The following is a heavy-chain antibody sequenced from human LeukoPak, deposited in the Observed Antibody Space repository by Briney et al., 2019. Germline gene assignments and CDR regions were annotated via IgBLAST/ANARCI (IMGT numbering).Heavy chain of an antibody. D-gene: IGHD2-15*01. CDR3: AREGCSGGSCYYNYYYMDV. CDR1: GFTFSDYY. CDR2: ISSSGSTI. Sequence: GXSLRLSCAASGFTFSDYYMSWIRQAPGKGLEWVSYISSSGSTIYYADSVKGRFTISRDNAKNSLYLQMNSLRAEDTAVYYCAREGCSGGSCYYNYYYMDVWGKGTTVTVSS. V-gene: IGHV3-11*04. J-gene: IGHJ6*03.